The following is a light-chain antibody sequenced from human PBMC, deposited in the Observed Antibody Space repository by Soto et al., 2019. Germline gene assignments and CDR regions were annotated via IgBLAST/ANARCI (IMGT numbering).Light chain of an antibody. J-gene: IGKJ1*01. V-gene: IGKV3-15*01. Sequence: EIVMTQSPATLSVSPGERATLSCRASQSIGSNFAWYQQKPGQAPRLLIYDASTTAAGGPARLSGSGSGTEFTLTISSLQSEDFAVYYWHQYNNCPPWTFGQGTKVEIK. CDR1: QSIGSN. CDR3: HQYNNCPPWT. CDR2: DAS.